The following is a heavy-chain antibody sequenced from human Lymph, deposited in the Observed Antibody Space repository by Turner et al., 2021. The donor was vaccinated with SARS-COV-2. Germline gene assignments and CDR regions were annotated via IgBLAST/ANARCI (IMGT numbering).Heavy chain of an antibody. CDR2: IYDSGST. J-gene: IGHJ3*02. CDR1: GGPISRSSYC. Sequence: QLPLPESGPGLVKPSETLSLTCTISGGPISRSSYCWGWIRQPPGKGLEWIGSIYDSGSTYYNQSLKSRVTICVDTSKNQCSLKLSSVTAADTAVYYCARNAYDFWSGYFAVSAVGIWGQGTIVTVSS. CDR3: ARNAYDFWSGYFAVSAVGI. D-gene: IGHD3-3*01. V-gene: IGHV4-39*01.